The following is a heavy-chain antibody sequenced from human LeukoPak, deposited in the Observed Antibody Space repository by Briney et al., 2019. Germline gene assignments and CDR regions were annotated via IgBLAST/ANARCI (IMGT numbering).Heavy chain of an antibody. V-gene: IGHV1-8*01. Sequence: ASVKVSCKASGYTFTSYDINWVRQATGQGLEWTGWMNPNSGNTGYAQKFQGRVTMTRNTSISTAYMELSSLRSEDTAVYYCARVLEGFGELLSYYFDYWGQGTLVTVSS. J-gene: IGHJ4*02. CDR2: MNPNSGNT. D-gene: IGHD3-10*01. CDR3: ARVLEGFGELLSYYFDY. CDR1: GYTFTSYD.